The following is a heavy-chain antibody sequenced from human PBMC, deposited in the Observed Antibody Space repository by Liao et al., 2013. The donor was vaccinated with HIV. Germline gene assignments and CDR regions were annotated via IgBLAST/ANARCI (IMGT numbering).Heavy chain of an antibody. CDR3: AREIRPYYYDSSGFDY. V-gene: IGHV4-61*02. D-gene: IGHD3-22*01. CDR2: IYTSGST. CDR1: GGSISSGSYY. J-gene: IGHJ4*02. Sequence: QVQLQESGPGLVKPSQTLSLTCTVSGGSISSGSYYWSWIRQPAGKGLEWIGRIYTSGSTNYNPSLKSRVTISVDTSKNQFSLKLSSVTAADTAVYYCAREIRPYYYDSSGFDYWGQGTLVTVSS.